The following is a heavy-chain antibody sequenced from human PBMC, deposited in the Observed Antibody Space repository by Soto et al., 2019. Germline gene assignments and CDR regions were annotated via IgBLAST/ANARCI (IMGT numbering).Heavy chain of an antibody. CDR2: IIPLFRTP. V-gene: IGHV1-69*12. D-gene: IGHD1-1*01. CDR3: ARDNDRIQLGGNYYYILDV. J-gene: IGHJ6*02. CDR1: GGTFSSSA. Sequence: QVQLVQSGAEMKEPGSSVKVSCKTSGGTFSSSAISWLRQAPGQGLEWMGGIIPLFRTPDYAQKFQGRVTIAAAEATITAYLALSSLRSEDTAVYYCARDNDRIQLGGNYYYILDVWGQGNTITVSS.